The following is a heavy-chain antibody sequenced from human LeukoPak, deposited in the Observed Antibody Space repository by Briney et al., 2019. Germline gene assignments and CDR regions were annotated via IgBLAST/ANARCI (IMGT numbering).Heavy chain of an antibody. CDR1: GFTFSSYW. J-gene: IGHJ6*03. V-gene: IGHV3-7*01. CDR2: IKQDGSEK. Sequence: TGGSLRLSCAASGFTFSSYWMSWVRQAPGKGLEWVANIKQDGSEKYYVDSVKGRFTISRDNAKNSLYLQMNSLRAEDTAVYYCARAFDTSGDYYYMDVWGKGTTVTVFS. D-gene: IGHD6-25*01. CDR3: ARAFDTSGDYYYMDV.